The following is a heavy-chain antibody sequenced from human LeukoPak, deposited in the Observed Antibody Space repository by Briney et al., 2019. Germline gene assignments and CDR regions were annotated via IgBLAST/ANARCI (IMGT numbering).Heavy chain of an antibody. D-gene: IGHD4-17*01. CDR3: VSSTVTTPD. CDR2: INHSGST. V-gene: IGHV4-34*01. Sequence: PSETLSLTCAVYGGSFSGYYWSWIRQPPGKGLEWIGEINHSGSTNYNPSLKSRVTISVDTSKNQFSLKLSSVTAADTAVYYCVSSTVTTPDWGQGTLVTVSS. J-gene: IGHJ4*02. CDR1: GGSFSGYY.